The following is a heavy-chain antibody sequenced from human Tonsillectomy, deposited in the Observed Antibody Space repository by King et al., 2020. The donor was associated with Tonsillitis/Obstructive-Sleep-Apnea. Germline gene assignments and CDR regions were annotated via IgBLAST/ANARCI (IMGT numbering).Heavy chain of an antibody. CDR3: ASSTYYYDSSGYYYWYYFDY. CDR2: IIPIFGTA. V-gene: IGHV1-69*01. D-gene: IGHD3-22*01. CDR1: GGTFSSYA. J-gene: IGHJ4*02. Sequence: VQLVESGAEVKKPGSSVKVSCKASGGTFSSYAISWVRQAPGQGLEWMGGIIPIFGTATYAQRSQGRVTITADESTSTAYMELSSLRSEDTAVYYCASSTYYYDSSGYYYWYYFDYWGQGTLVTVSS.